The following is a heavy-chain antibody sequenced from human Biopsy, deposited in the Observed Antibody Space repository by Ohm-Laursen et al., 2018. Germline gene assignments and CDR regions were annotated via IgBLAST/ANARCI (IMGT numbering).Heavy chain of an antibody. Sequence: SLRLSCSASGFTFSNYAMGWVRQAPGKGLECVSSIGSDARSTLYADSVQGRFTISRDNSKNTLYLQIDNLRAKDTALYYCARAGPYYSDFWGQGTLVTVSS. V-gene: IGHV3-23*01. CDR3: ARAGPYYSDF. CDR2: IGSDARST. J-gene: IGHJ4*02. CDR1: GFTFSNYA.